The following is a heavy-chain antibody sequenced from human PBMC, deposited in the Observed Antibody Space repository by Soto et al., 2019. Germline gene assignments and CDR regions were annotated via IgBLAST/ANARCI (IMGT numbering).Heavy chain of an antibody. J-gene: IGHJ5*02. V-gene: IGHV3-30*18. CDR2: ISYDGSNT. Sequence: GSRGLSCAASGFTLSSYGMHWVRQAPGEGLEWVAVISYDGSNTYYADSVKGRFTSSRDNSKNTLYLQMNSLRAEDTAVYYCAQNSRWIQLWYPADLCGQGILVTVPS. D-gene: IGHD5-18*01. CDR1: GFTLSSYG. CDR3: AQNSRWIQLWYPADL.